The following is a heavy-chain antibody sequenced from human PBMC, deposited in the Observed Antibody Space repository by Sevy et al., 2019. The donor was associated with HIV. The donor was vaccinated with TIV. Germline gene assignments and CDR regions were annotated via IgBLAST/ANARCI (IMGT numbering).Heavy chain of an antibody. V-gene: IGHV3-66*01. J-gene: IGHJ4*02. Sequence: GGSPRLSCAASGFTVNSNYMTWVRQAPGKGLEGVSVIYSDGTTYHADSVKDRFTISGDNSKNTLYLQMNSLRAEDTAVYYCARGKSGYGYALNYWGQGTLVTVSS. CDR3: ARGKSGYGYALNY. D-gene: IGHD5-18*01. CDR2: IYSDGTT. CDR1: GFTVNSNY.